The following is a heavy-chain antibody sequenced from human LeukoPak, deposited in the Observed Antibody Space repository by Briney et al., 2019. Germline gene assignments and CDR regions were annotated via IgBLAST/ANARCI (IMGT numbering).Heavy chain of an antibody. Sequence: SETLSLTCAVSGDSITSSNWWSWVRQPPEKGLEWIGEIYHSGNTNYNPPLKSRVTISFDKSKNQFSLKLSSVTAADTAVYYCARVIRKYGDYDYYYYYYMDVWGKGTTVTISS. CDR2: IYHSGNT. D-gene: IGHD4-17*01. CDR3: ARVIRKYGDYDYYYYYYMDV. CDR1: GDSITSSNW. V-gene: IGHV4-4*02. J-gene: IGHJ6*03.